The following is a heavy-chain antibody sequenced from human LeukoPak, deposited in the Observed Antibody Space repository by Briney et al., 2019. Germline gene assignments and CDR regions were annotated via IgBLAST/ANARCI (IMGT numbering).Heavy chain of an antibody. CDR1: GGSVSSSSYF. D-gene: IGHD3-10*01. V-gene: IGHV4-39*01. CDR3: ARSGWFGEASML. J-gene: IGHJ4*02. CDR2: IYYSGST. Sequence: KTSEILSLTCTVSGGSVSSSSYFWGWVRQPAGKGLEWVGSIYYSGSTYYNPSLRSRVTISVDTSKNQSSLKLSSVTAADTAVYYCARSGWFGEASMLWGQGTLVTVSS.